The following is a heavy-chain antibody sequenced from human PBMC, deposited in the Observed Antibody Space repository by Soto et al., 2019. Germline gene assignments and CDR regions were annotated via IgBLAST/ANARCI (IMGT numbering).Heavy chain of an antibody. J-gene: IGHJ6*03. CDR1: GGSISSYY. D-gene: IGHD6-19*01. CDR2: IYYSGST. Sequence: SETLSLTCTVSGGSISSYYWSWIRQPPGKGLEWIGYIYYSGSTNYNPSLKSRVTISVDTSKNQFSLKLSSVTAADTAVYYCARHGAVAGYYYYYYMDVWGKGTTLTVSS. CDR3: ARHGAVAGYYYYYYMDV. V-gene: IGHV4-59*08.